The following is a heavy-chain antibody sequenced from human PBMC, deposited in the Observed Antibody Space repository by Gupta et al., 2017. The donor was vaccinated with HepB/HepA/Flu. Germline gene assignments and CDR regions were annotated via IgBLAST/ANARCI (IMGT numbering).Heavy chain of an antibody. CDR1: GYTFTSYY. CDR3: ARDRQGAAAGRITYYFDY. J-gene: IGHJ4*02. CDR2: INPSGGST. D-gene: IGHD6-13*01. Sequence: QVQLVQSGAEVKKPGASVTVSCKASGYTFTSYYMHWVRQAPGQGLEWMGIINPSGGSTSYAQKFQGRVTMTRDTSTSTVYMELSSLRSEDTAVYYCARDRQGAAAGRITYYFDYWGQGTLVTVSS. V-gene: IGHV1-46*01.